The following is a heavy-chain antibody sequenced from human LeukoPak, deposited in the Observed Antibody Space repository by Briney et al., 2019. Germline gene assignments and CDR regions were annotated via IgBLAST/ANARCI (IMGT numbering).Heavy chain of an antibody. CDR1: GVTFDDYA. J-gene: IGHJ4*02. V-gene: IGHV3-9*01. CDR2: ISWNSVSI. D-gene: IGHD1-26*01. CDR3: AKDLEVGATGGIDY. Sequence: GGSLRLSCAASGVTFDDYAMHWVRQAPGKGLECVSGISWNSVSIGYADSVKGRFTISRDNAKNSLYLQMNSLRAEDTALYYCAKDLEVGATGGIDYWGQGTLVTVSS.